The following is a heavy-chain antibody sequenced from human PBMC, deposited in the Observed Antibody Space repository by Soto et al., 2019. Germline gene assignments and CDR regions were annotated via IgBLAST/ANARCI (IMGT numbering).Heavy chain of an antibody. CDR2: IGTAGDT. V-gene: IGHV3-13*01. CDR1: GFTFSSYD. Sequence: EVQLVESGGGLVQPGGSLRLSCAASGFTFSSYDMHWVRQATGKGLEWVSAIGTAGDTYYPGSVKGRFTISRENAKNSLYLQMNSLRAEDTAVYYCARGAVGWNDFGQELDYWGQGTLVTVSS. J-gene: IGHJ4*02. D-gene: IGHD1-1*01. CDR3: ARGAVGWNDFGQELDY.